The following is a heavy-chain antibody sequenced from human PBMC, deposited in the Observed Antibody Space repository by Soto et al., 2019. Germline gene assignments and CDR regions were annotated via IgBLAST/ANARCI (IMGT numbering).Heavy chain of an antibody. V-gene: IGHV3-48*01. CDR1: GFTFSSYS. Sequence: GGSLRLSCAASGFTFSSYSMNWVRQAPGKGLEWVSYISSSSSNIYYADSVKGRFTISRDNAKNSLYLQMNSLRAEDTAVYYCARYPKDIVVVPAAEAEYFQHWGQGTLVTVSS. CDR2: ISSSSSNI. J-gene: IGHJ1*01. CDR3: ARYPKDIVVVPAAEAEYFQH. D-gene: IGHD2-2*01.